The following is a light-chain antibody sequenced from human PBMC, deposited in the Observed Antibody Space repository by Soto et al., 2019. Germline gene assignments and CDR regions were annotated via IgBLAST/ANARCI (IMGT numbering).Light chain of an antibody. V-gene: IGLV1-40*01. CDR3: QSYDSSLSGDV. CDR2: GNS. CDR1: SSNIGAGYD. J-gene: IGLJ1*01. Sequence: QSVLTQPPSVSGAPGQRVTISCTGSSSNIGAGYDVHWYQQLPGTAPKLLIYGNSNRPSGVLDRFSGSKSGTSASLAITGLQAEDEADYYCQSYDSSLSGDVFGTGTKVTV.